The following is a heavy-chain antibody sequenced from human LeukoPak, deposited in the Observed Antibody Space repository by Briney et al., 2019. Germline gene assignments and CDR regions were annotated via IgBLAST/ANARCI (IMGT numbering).Heavy chain of an antibody. V-gene: IGHV3-21*01. J-gene: IGHJ6*03. CDR3: ARVLSENYYYYYYMDV. CDR2: ISSSSSYI. Sequence: KPGGSLRLSCAASGFTFSSYSMNWVRQAPGKGLEWVSSISSSSSYIYYADSVKGRFTISRDNAKNSLYLQMNSLRAEDTAVYYCARVLSENYYYYYYMDVWGKGTTVTVSS. CDR1: GFTFSSYS.